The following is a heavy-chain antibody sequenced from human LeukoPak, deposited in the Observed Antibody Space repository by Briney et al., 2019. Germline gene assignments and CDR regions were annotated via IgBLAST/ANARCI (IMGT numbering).Heavy chain of an antibody. V-gene: IGHV4-34*01. CDR3: ARGYSGRYCSSTSCYSRRIDP. D-gene: IGHD2-2*02. J-gene: IGHJ5*02. CDR1: GGSFSVYY. Sequence: SETLSLTCAVYGGSFSVYYWSWIRQPPGKGLEWIGEMDYSGSTNYNPSLKSRVTISVDTSKNQFSLKLSSVTAADTAVYYCARGYSGRYCSSTSCYSRRIDPWGQGTLVTVSS. CDR2: MDYSGST.